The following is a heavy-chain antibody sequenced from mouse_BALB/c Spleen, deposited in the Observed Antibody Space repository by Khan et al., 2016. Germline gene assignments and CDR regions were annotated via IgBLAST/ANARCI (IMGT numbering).Heavy chain of an antibody. D-gene: IGHD2-2*01. CDR3: ARDGYDY. CDR2: INSNGGST. J-gene: IGHJ2*01. CDR1: GFTFSSYG. Sequence: EVELVESGGGLVQPGGSLKLSCAAPGFTFSSYGMSWVRQTPDKRLELVATINSNGGSTYYPDSVKGRFTISRDDAKNTLYLQMSSLKSEDTAMYYCARDGYDYWGQGTTLTVSS. V-gene: IGHV5-6-3*01.